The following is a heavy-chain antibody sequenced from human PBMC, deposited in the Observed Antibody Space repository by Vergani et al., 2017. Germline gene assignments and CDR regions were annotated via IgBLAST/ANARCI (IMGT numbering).Heavy chain of an antibody. D-gene: IGHD2-8*01. CDR1: GGSISSSSYY. J-gene: IGHJ4*02. CDR3: ARSVYAPRYFDY. Sequence: QLQLQESGPGLVKPSETLSLTCTVSGGSISSSSYYWGWIRQPPGKGLEWIGSIYYSGSTYYNPSLKSRVTISVDTSKKQFSLQLSSVNAADTAVYYCARSVYAPRYFDYWGQGTLVTVSS. CDR2: IYYSGST. V-gene: IGHV4-39*01.